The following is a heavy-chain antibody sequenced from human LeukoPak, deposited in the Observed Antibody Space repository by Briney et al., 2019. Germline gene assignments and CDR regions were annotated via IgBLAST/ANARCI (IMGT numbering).Heavy chain of an antibody. V-gene: IGHV3-23*01. Sequence: GRSLRLSCAASGFTFSSSAMSWVRQAPGKGLEWVSAISGSGGSTYSADSVKGRFTISRDNSKNTLELQMNSLRAEDTAVYYCAKNFEPHGSGSYVFDYWGQGTLVTVSS. D-gene: IGHD3-10*01. CDR3: AKNFEPHGSGSYVFDY. J-gene: IGHJ4*02. CDR2: ISGSGGST. CDR1: GFTFSSSA.